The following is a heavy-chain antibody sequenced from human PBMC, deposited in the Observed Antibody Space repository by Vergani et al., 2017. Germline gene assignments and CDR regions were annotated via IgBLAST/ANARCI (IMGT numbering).Heavy chain of an antibody. Sequence: EVQLVESGGGLIQSGGSLSLSCAASGFTVSSNYMSWVRQAPGKGLEWVSVIYSGGSTYYADSVKGRFTISRDNSKNTLYLQMNSLRAEDTAVYYCPGTLSARYYYGMDVWGQGTTVTVSS. CDR2: IYSGGST. CDR1: GFTVSSNY. V-gene: IGHV3-53*01. D-gene: IGHD2/OR15-2a*01. J-gene: IGHJ6*02. CDR3: PGTLSARYYYGMDV.